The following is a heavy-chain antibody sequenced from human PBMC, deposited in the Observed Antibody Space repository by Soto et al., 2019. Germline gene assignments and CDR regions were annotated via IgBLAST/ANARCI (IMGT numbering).Heavy chain of an antibody. Sequence: EVQLLESGGGLVQPGGSLRLSCAASGFTFSSYAMSWVRQAPGKGLEWVSAISGSGGSTYYADSVKGRFTISRDNSKNTLYLQMNSLRAEDTAVYYCAKDPEWVAVAGTGYYYGMDVWGQGTTVTVSS. CDR2: ISGSGGST. J-gene: IGHJ6*02. V-gene: IGHV3-23*01. D-gene: IGHD6-19*01. CDR1: GFTFSSYA. CDR3: AKDPEWVAVAGTGYYYGMDV.